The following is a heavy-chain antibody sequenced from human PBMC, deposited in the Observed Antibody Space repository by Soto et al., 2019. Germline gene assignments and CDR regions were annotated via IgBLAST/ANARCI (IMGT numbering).Heavy chain of an antibody. Sequence: SETLALACTVSGGSISSYYWSWIRHPPGKGLEWIGYIYYSGSTNYNPSLKSRVTISVDTSKNQFSLKLSSVTAADTAVYYCARGGSFIAAERFDYWGQGTLVTVSS. D-gene: IGHD6-13*01. CDR1: GGSISSYY. V-gene: IGHV4-59*01. CDR3: ARGGSFIAAERFDY. CDR2: IYYSGST. J-gene: IGHJ4*02.